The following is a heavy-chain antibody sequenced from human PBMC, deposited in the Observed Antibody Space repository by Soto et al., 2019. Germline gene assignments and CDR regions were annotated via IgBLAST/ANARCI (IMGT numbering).Heavy chain of an antibody. CDR2: ISGSGGST. D-gene: IGHD5-12*01. J-gene: IGHJ4*02. Sequence: GGSLRLSCAASGFTFSSYAMSWVRQAPGKGLEWVSAISGSGGSTYYADSVKGRFTISRDNSKNTLYLQMNSLRAEDTAVYYCAKAPAFHVWPGLRPGTYFDYWGQGTLVTVSS. CDR3: AKAPAFHVWPGLRPGTYFDY. CDR1: GFTFSSYA. V-gene: IGHV3-23*01.